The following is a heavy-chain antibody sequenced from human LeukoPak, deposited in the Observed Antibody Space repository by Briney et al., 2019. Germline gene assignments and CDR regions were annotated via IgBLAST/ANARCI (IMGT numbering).Heavy chain of an antibody. D-gene: IGHD3-22*01. CDR3: ARGYYDSSPYYYYYMDV. J-gene: IGHJ6*03. CDR1: GYTFTGYY. CDR2: INPNSGGT. V-gene: IGHV1-2*02. Sequence: ASVKVSCKASGYTFTGYYMHWVRQAPGQELEWMGWINPNSGGTNYAQKFQGRVTMTRDTSISTAYMELSMLRSDDTAVYYCARGYYDSSPYYYYYMDVWGKGTTVTVSS.